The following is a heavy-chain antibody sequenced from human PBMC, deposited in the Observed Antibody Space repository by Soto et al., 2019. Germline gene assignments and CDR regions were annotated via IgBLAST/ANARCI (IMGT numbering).Heavy chain of an antibody. CDR3: ARDRNWKGYYGMDV. Sequence: PSETLSLTCTVSGGSITSSKHYWSWIRQHPGKGLEWIGYIYLSGFTYSNPSLKSRVSMSIDTSKNEFSLKLSSVTAADTAVYYCARDRNWKGYYGMDVWGQGTTVTV. CDR2: IYLSGFT. J-gene: IGHJ6*02. V-gene: IGHV4-30-4*08. D-gene: IGHD1-1*01. CDR1: GGSITSSKHY.